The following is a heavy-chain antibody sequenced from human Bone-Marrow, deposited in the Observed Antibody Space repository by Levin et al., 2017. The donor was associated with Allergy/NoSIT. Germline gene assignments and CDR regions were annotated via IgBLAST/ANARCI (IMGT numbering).Heavy chain of an antibody. CDR1: GGSISSYY. CDR2: IYTSGST. V-gene: IGHV4-4*07. J-gene: IGHJ5*02. CDR3: ARVNRQLVYPRAINWFDP. Sequence: NSSETLSLTCTVSGGSISSYYWSWIRQPAGKGLEWIGRIYTSGSTNYNPSLKSRVTMSVDTSKNQFSLKLSSVTAADTAVYYCARVNRQLVYPRAINWFDPWGQGTLVTVSS. D-gene: IGHD6-6*01.